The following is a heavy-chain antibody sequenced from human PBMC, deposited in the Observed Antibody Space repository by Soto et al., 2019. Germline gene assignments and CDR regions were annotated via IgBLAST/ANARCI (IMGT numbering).Heavy chain of an antibody. CDR2: INPNSGGT. J-gene: IGHJ6*02. V-gene: IGHV1-2*04. Sequence: ASVKVSCKASGYTFTGYYMHWVRQAPGQGLEWMGWINPNSGGTNYAQKFQGWVTMTRDTSISTAYMELSRLRSDDTAVYYCARAEGSYYYYYGMDVWGQGTTVTVSS. CDR3: ARAEGSYYYYYGMDV. CDR1: GYTFTGYY.